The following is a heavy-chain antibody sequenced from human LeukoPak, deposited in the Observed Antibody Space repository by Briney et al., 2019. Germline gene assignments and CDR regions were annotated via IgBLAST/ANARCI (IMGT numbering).Heavy chain of an antibody. D-gene: IGHD2-21*01. J-gene: IGHJ5*02. CDR3: ARGAGLLRVPVGH. CDR1: GFSFSDNY. V-gene: IGHV3-11*01. Sequence: PGGSLRLSCVVSGFSFSDNYMTWIRQAPGRGLEWVSFISGGASTIYYADSVKGRFTISGDNTKNSVFLQMTSLRVDDTAVYYCARGAGLLRVPVGHWGQGTLVTVAS. CDR2: ISGGASTI.